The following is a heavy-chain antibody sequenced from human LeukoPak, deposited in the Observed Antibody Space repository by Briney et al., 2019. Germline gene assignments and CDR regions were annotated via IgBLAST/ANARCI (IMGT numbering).Heavy chain of an antibody. D-gene: IGHD3-22*01. V-gene: IGHV3-53*01. J-gene: IGHJ4*02. CDR1: GFTVSSNY. Sequence: GGSLRLSCAASGFTVSSNYMSWVRQAPGKGLEWVSVIYSGGSTYYADSVKGRFTISRDNAKNSLYLQMNSLRAEDTAVYYCARRGYYYDSSGSYYFDYWGQGTLVTVSS. CDR3: ARRGYYYDSSGSYYFDY. CDR2: IYSGGST.